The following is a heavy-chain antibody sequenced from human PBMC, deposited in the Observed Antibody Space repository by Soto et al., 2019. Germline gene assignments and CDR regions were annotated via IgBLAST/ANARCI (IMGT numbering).Heavy chain of an antibody. CDR3: ASPPIAAAGKYYFDY. CDR2: ISSSSSYI. J-gene: IGHJ4*02. D-gene: IGHD6-13*01. V-gene: IGHV3-21*01. CDR1: GFTFSSYS. Sequence: SLRLSCAASGFTFSSYSMNWVRQAPGKGLEWVSSISSSSSYIYYADSVKGRFTISRDNAKNSLYLQMNSLRAEDTAVYYCASPPIAAAGKYYFDYWGQGTLVTVSS.